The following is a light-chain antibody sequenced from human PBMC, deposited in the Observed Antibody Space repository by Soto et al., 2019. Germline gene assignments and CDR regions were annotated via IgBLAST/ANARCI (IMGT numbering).Light chain of an antibody. Sequence: QSALPQPASVSGSPGQSITISCTGTSSDVGGYNSVSWYQQHPGKAPKLIIYEVNNRPSGVSNRFSGSKSGNTASLTISGLQAEDEAEYYCNSYTSSTTYVFGTGTKVTVL. CDR3: NSYTSSTTYV. J-gene: IGLJ1*01. V-gene: IGLV2-14*01. CDR2: EVN. CDR1: SSDVGGYNS.